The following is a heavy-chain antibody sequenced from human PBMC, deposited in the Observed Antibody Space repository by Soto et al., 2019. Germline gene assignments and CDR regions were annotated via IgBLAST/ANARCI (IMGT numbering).Heavy chain of an antibody. CDR1: GFTFSSYA. CDR3: AREPVYTAMVNYYYYGMDV. Sequence: GGSLRLSCAASGFTFSSYAMHWVRQAPGKGLEWVAVISYDGSNKYYADSVKGRFTISRDNSKNTLYLQMNSLRAEDTAVYYCAREPVYTAMVNYYYYGMDVWGQGSTVTGSS. V-gene: IGHV3-30-3*01. D-gene: IGHD5-18*01. J-gene: IGHJ6*02. CDR2: ISYDGSNK.